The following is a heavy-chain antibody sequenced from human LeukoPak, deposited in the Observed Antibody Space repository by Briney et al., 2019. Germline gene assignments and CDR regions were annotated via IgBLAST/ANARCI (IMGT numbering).Heavy chain of an antibody. Sequence: ASVRVSCKTSGYTFSTYDINWLRQAAGQGLEWMGWMNPNSANTGFAQKFQGRATITRDTSMSTAYLELSSLTSEDTAVYYCARAIRYQLLSDYWGQGTLVTVSS. V-gene: IGHV1-8*03. J-gene: IGHJ4*02. CDR1: GYTFSTYD. CDR3: ARAIRYQLLSDY. CDR2: MNPNSANT. D-gene: IGHD2-2*01.